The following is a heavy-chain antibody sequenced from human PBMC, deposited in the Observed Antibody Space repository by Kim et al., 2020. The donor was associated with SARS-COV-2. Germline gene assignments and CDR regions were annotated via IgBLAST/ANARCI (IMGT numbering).Heavy chain of an antibody. Sequence: GGSLRLSCAASGFTFSSYAMSWVRQAPGKGLEWVSAISGSGGSTYYADSVKGRFTISRDNSKNTLYLQMNSLRAEDTAVYYCAKKIRFDFWSGYYNYYGMDVWGQGTTVTVSS. CDR3: AKKIRFDFWSGYYNYYGMDV. CDR1: GFTFSSYA. J-gene: IGHJ6*02. V-gene: IGHV3-23*01. D-gene: IGHD3-3*01. CDR2: ISGSGGST.